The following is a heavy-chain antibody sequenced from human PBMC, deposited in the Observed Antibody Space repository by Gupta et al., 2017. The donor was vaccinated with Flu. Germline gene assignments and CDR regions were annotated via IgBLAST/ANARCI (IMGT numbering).Heavy chain of an antibody. CDR1: GFTFSNAW. CDR2: VNKMTDGGTT. D-gene: IGHD5-18*01. Sequence: AASGFTFSNAWMSWVRQAPGKGLEWVGRVNKMTDGGTTDYAAPVKGRFTISRDDSKYTLYLQMNSLKTEDTAVYYCTTYNYGSFLSWGQGTLGTVSS. CDR3: TTYNYGSFLS. V-gene: IGHV3-15*01. J-gene: IGHJ5*02.